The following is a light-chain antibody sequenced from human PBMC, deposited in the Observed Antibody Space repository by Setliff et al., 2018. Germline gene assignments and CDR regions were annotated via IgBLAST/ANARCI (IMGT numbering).Light chain of an antibody. Sequence: QSVLTQPASVSGSPGQSITISCTGTSSDIGGYNYVSWYQQHSGKAPKLMIYDVFKRPSGVPDRFSGSKSGNTASLTISGLQAEDESDYYCCSYAGSPQFLFGTGTKVTVL. J-gene: IGLJ1*01. V-gene: IGLV2-11*01. CDR2: DVF. CDR3: CSYAGSPQFL. CDR1: SSDIGGYNY.